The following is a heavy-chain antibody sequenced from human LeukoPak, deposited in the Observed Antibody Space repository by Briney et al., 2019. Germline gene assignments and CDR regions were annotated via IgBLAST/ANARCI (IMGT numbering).Heavy chain of an antibody. D-gene: IGHD2-15*01. J-gene: IGHJ4*02. CDR2: ISSSSTTI. V-gene: IGHV3-48*04. Sequence: GGSLRLSCAASGFTFSSYSLNWVRQAPGKGLEWVSFISSSSTTIYYADSVRGRFTISRDNAEKSLYLQMNSLRAEDTAVYYCARDRGGSYSAIDYWGQGTLVTVSS. CDR3: ARDRGGSYSAIDY. CDR1: GFTFSSYS.